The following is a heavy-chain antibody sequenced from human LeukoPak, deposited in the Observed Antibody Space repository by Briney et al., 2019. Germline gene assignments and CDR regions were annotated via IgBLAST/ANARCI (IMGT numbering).Heavy chain of an antibody. Sequence: PGGSLRLSCAASGFTFSSYWMHWVRQAPGKGLVWVSRINTDGSSTSYADSVKGRFTISRDNAKNTLYLQMNSLRAEDTAVYYCARDPAYYDSSGYYLYYFDYWGQGTLVTVSS. CDR1: GFTFSSYW. CDR2: INTDGSST. V-gene: IGHV3-74*01. J-gene: IGHJ4*02. CDR3: ARDPAYYDSSGYYLYYFDY. D-gene: IGHD3-22*01.